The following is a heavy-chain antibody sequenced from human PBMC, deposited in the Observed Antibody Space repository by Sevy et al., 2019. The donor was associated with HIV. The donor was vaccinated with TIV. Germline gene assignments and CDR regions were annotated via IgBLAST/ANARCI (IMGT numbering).Heavy chain of an antibody. CDR1: GFTFSNAW. CDR3: TTVLWFGAYYMDV. D-gene: IGHD3-10*01. V-gene: IGHV3-15*01. Sequence: GGSLRLSCAASGFTFSNAWMSWVRQVPGKGLEWVGRIKSKTDGGTTDYAAPVKGRFTISRNDSKNTLYLQMNSLKTEDTAVYYCTTVLWFGAYYMDVWGKGTTVTVSS. CDR2: IKSKTDGGTT. J-gene: IGHJ6*03.